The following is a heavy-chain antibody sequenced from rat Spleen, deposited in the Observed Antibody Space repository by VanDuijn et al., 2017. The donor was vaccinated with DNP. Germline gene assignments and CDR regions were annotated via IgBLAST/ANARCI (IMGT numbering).Heavy chain of an antibody. CDR2: IRFDGAIT. V-gene: IGHV5-22*01. D-gene: IGHD1-1*01. J-gene: IGHJ1*01. CDR3: ARGSTTVDYWYFDF. CDR1: GFTFSDYY. Sequence: EVQLVESGGGLVQPGRSLKLSCAASGFTFSDYYMAWVRQAPTKGLEWVAYIRFDGAITYYGDSVKGRFTISRDNAKNTLYLQMNSLRSEDTATYYCARGSTTVDYWYFDFWGPGTMVTVSS.